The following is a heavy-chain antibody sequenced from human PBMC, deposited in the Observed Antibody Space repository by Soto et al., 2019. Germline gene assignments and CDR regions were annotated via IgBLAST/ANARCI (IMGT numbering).Heavy chain of an antibody. V-gene: IGHV1-46*01. CDR1: GYTFTSYY. D-gene: IGHD6-13*01. J-gene: IGHJ4*02. CDR2: INPSGGST. CDR3: ARDAGGVAAAGTPYYFDY. Sequence: ASVKVSCKASGYTFTSYYMHWVRQAPGQGLEWMGIINPSGGSTSYAQKFQGRVTMTRDTSTSTVYMELSSLRSEDTAVYYCARDAGGVAAAGTPYYFDYWGQGTLVTVSS.